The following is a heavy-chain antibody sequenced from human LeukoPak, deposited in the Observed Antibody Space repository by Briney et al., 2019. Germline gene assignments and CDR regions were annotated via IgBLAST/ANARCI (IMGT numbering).Heavy chain of an antibody. CDR2: ISNRGDTT. Sequence: GGSLRLSCAASGFTFSSHAMSWVRQAPGKGLQWVSGISNRGDTTYYADSVKGRLTISRDNSKNTLYLQMSTLTAEDTAVYYCANDLPHKVWFDSWGQGTLVTVSS. CDR1: GFTFSSHA. V-gene: IGHV3-23*01. CDR3: ANDLPHKVWFDS. J-gene: IGHJ5*01.